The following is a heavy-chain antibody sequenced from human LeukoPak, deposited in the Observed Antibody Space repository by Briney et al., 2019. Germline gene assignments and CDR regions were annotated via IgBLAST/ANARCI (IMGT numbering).Heavy chain of an antibody. V-gene: IGHV4-39*01. CDR2: IYYSGST. CDR3: AGYSYGYWFDP. CDR1: GGSISSSSYY. D-gene: IGHD5-18*01. J-gene: IGHJ5*02. Sequence: SETRSLTCTVSGGSISSSSYYWGRIRQPPGKGLEWIGRIYYSGSTYNNPSLKSRVTISVHTSKNQFSLKLSSVTAADTAVYYCAGYSYGYWFDPWGEGTLVTVSS.